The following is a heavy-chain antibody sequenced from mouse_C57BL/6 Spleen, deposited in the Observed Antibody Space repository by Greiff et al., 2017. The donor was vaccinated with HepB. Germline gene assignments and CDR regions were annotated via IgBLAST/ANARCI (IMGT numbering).Heavy chain of an antibody. J-gene: IGHJ3*01. CDR3: ARSDTTPWFAY. CDR2: IDPSDSET. CDR1: GYTFTSYW. D-gene: IGHD1-1*01. Sequence: QVQLKQPGAELVRPGSSVKLSCKASGYTFTSYWMHWVKQRPIQGLEWIGNIDPSDSETHYNQKFKDKATLTVDKSSSTAYMQLSSLTSEDSAVYYCARSDTTPWFAYWGQGTLVTVSA. V-gene: IGHV1-52*01.